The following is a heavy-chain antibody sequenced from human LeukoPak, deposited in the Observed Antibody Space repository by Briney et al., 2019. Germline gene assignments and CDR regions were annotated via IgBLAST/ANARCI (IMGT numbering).Heavy chain of an antibody. CDR3: ARNQAAAGTGFDY. CDR2: INPSGGST. Sequence: ASAKVSCKASGGTFSSYAISWVRQAPGQGLEWMGIINPSGGSTSYAQKFQGRVTMTRDMSTSTVYMELSSLRSEDTAVYYCARNQAAAGTGFDYWGQGTLVTVSS. J-gene: IGHJ4*02. D-gene: IGHD6-13*01. CDR1: GGTFSSYA. V-gene: IGHV1-46*01.